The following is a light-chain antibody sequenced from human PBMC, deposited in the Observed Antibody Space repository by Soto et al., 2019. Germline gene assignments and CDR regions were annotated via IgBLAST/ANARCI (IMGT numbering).Light chain of an antibody. V-gene: IGKV1-39*01. Sequence: DVQLGQSPSSLSAPVGNRVTITCRASQSISTYLNWYQQKPGKAPSVLIFDASSLQSGVPSRFSASGSGTDFTLSISSLQPEDFATYYCQQSYTTPRTFGQGSKVDIK. CDR3: QQSYTTPRT. CDR1: QSISTY. J-gene: IGKJ1*01. CDR2: DAS.